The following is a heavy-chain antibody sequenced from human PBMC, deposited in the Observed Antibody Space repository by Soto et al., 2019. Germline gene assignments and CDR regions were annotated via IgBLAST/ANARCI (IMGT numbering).Heavy chain of an antibody. Sequence: QVQLQQWGAGLLKPSETLSLTCAVYVGSFSGYYWSWIRQPPGKGREWIGEINHSGSTNYNPSLKSRVTISVDTSKNQFSLKLSSVTAADTAVYYCASRKSRYYYYYMDVWGKGTTVTVSS. V-gene: IGHV4-34*01. CDR3: ASRKSRYYYYYMDV. CDR1: VGSFSGYY. CDR2: INHSGST. J-gene: IGHJ6*03.